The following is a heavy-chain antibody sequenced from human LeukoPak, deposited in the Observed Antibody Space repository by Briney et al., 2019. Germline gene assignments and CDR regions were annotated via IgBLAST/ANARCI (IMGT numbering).Heavy chain of an antibody. V-gene: IGHV4-34*01. CDR1: GGSFSGYY. CDR3: ARGGEYYYDSSGYRPLDY. Sequence: SETLSLTCAVYGGSFSGYYWSWIRQPPGKGLEWIGEINHSGSTNYNPSLKSRVTISVDTSKNQFSLKLSSVTAADTAVYYCARGGEYYYDSSGYRPLDYWGQGTLVTVSS. D-gene: IGHD3-22*01. J-gene: IGHJ4*02. CDR2: INHSGST.